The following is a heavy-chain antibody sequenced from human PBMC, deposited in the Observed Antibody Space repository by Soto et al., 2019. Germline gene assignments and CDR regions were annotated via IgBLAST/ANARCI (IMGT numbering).Heavy chain of an antibody. V-gene: IGHV3-53*01. CDR3: ASERVTPDFFDH. D-gene: IGHD2-21*02. Sequence: GGSLILSCAASGFSVRTIYMSWVRQAPGKGLEWVSVFESGGSIYYADSVKGRFIISRDYAKNTVYLQMNSLTVEDTAVYYCASERVTPDFFDHWGQGTLVTVSS. CDR2: FESGGSI. J-gene: IGHJ4*02. CDR1: GFSVRTIY.